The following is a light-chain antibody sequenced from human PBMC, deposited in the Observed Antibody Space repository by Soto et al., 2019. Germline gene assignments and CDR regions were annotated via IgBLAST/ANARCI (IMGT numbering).Light chain of an antibody. J-gene: IGKJ5*01. CDR2: GAS. Sequence: IVLTQSHGPLSLSPGERATLACRAIQSVSNSYLAWYQQKPGQAPRLLIYGASSRATGIPDRFSGSGSGTDFTLTISRLEPEDFAVYYCQQYGSSPPITFGQGTRLEIK. CDR3: QQYGSSPPIT. V-gene: IGKV3-20*01. CDR1: QSVSNSY.